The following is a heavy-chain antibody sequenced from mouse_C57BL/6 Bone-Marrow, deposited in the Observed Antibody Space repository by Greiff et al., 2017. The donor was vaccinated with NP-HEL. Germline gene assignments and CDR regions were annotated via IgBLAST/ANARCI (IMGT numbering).Heavy chain of an antibody. V-gene: IGHV5-15*01. Sequence: DVQLVESGGGLVQPGGSLKLSCAASGFTFSDYGMAWVRQAPRKGPEWVAFISTLAYSIYYADTVTGRFAISRENAKNTLYLEMSSLRSEDTVMYYCGTHYYGSSYAYFDVWGTGTTVTVAS. D-gene: IGHD1-1*01. J-gene: IGHJ1*03. CDR3: GTHYYGSSYAYFDV. CDR1: GFTFSDYG. CDR2: ISTLAYSI.